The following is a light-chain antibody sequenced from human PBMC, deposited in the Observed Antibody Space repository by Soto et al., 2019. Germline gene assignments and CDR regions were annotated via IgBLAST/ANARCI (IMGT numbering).Light chain of an antibody. Sequence: DIQMTQSPSTLSASVGDRVTITCRASQSISSWLARYQQKPGKAPKLLIYKASSLESGVPSRFSGSGSGTEFTLTISRLQPDDFATYYSQNYNSYWTFGQGTKVEIK. CDR2: KAS. V-gene: IGKV1-5*03. CDR1: QSISSW. J-gene: IGKJ1*01. CDR3: QNYNSYWT.